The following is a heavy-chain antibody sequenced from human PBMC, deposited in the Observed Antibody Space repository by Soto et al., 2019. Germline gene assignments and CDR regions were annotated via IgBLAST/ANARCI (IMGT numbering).Heavy chain of an antibody. CDR3: ARGGLQHALDV. V-gene: IGHV3-74*03. D-gene: IGHD6-13*01. CDR2: VNNDGTDT. Sequence: EVQLVESGGGLVQPGGSLRLSCAASGFTFSNYWMYWVRQAPGKGLVWVSRVNNDGTDTTHTDSVKGRFTISRDNAENTLYLQMNSLRAEDTAVYYCARGGLQHALDVWGQGPTLTVSS. CDR1: GFTFSNYW. J-gene: IGHJ6*02.